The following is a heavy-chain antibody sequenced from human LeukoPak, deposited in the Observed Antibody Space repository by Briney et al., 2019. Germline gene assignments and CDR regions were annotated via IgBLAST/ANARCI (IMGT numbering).Heavy chain of an antibody. Sequence: PSETLPLTCTVSGGSISSYYWSWIRQPPGKGLEWIGYIYDSGSTNYNPSLKSRVTMSVDTSKNQFSLKLTSVTAADTAVYYCARGRDAYKTGFWGQGTLVTVSS. J-gene: IGHJ4*02. CDR3: ARGRDAYKTGF. CDR2: IYDSGST. CDR1: GGSISSYY. V-gene: IGHV4-59*01. D-gene: IGHD5-24*01.